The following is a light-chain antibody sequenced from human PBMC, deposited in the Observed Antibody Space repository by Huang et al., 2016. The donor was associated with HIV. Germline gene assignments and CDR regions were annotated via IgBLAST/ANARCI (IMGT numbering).Light chain of an antibody. J-gene: IGKJ2*01. CDR1: QGIATW. Sequence: DIQLTQSPSSVSASVGDRVTITCRASQGIATWLAWYQQKPGKAPKLLIYSTSSLQSGVPARFSGSGSGADFTLTISSLQPEDFATYYCQQANSFPYTFGQGTKLEIK. V-gene: IGKV1-12*01. CDR3: QQANSFPYT. CDR2: STS.